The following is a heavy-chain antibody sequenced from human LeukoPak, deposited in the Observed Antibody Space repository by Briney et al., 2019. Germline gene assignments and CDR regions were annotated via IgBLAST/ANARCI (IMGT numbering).Heavy chain of an antibody. D-gene: IGHD5-12*01. CDR1: GGSVSSYY. Sequence: SETLSLTCTVSGGSVSSYYWSWVRQPPGKGLEWIGFVYYTGSTNYSPSLKSRVTISVDTSKNQFSLKLSSVTAADTAVYYCARSGSGYPRYYFDYWGQGTLVTVSS. J-gene: IGHJ4*02. CDR3: ARSGSGYPRYYFDY. CDR2: VYYTGST. V-gene: IGHV4-59*02.